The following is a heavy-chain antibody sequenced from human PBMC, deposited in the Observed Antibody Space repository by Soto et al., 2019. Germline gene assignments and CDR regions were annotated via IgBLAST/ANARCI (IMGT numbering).Heavy chain of an antibody. Sequence: VRVSCKASGYTFTSYGISWVLQAPGQGLEWMGWISAYNLNTNYAQKLQGRVTMTTDTSTSTAYMELRSLRSGDTAVYYCARDAPMIAARLFDYWGQGNLVTVSS. CDR1: GYTFTSYG. J-gene: IGHJ4*02. V-gene: IGHV1-18*04. CDR2: ISAYNLNT. CDR3: ARDAPMIAARLFDY. D-gene: IGHD6-6*01.